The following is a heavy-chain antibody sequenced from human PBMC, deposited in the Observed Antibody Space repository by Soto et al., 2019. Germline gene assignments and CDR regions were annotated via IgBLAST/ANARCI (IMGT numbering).Heavy chain of an antibody. CDR3: ARHPPITTGTSGPFDY. D-gene: IGHD1-1*01. CDR2: IYYSGST. J-gene: IGHJ4*02. V-gene: IGHV4-59*08. Sequence: QVQLQESGPGLMKPSETLSLTCTVSGGSISSYYWSWIRQPPGKGLEWIGYIYYSGSTNYNPSLKSPVTISVDTSKNQFPLKLSSVTAADTAVYYCARHPPITTGTSGPFDYWGQGTLVTVSS. CDR1: GGSISSYY.